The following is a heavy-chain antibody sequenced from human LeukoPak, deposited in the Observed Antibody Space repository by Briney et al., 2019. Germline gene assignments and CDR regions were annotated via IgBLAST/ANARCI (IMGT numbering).Heavy chain of an antibody. CDR2: IWYDGSKQ. J-gene: IGHJ4*02. Sequence: GGSLRLSCVASGFTFSSYGMHWVRQVPGKGLEWVAAIWYDGSKQYYADSVKGRFMISRDDSKNTLYLQMNSLRAEDTAVFYCARDLGINYYYFDYWGQGTLVTVSS. D-gene: IGHD1-7*01. CDR1: GFTFSSYG. V-gene: IGHV3-33*01. CDR3: ARDLGINYYYFDY.